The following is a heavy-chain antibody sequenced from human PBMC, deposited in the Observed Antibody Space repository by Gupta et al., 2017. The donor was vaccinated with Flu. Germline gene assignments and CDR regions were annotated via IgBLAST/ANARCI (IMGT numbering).Heavy chain of an antibody. CDR2: IYYSGST. CDR1: GGSISSYY. J-gene: IGHJ5*02. V-gene: IGHV4-59*01. Sequence: QVQLQESGPGLVKPSETLSLTCTVSGGSISSYYWSWIRQPPGKGLEWIGYIYYSGSTNYNPSLKGRVTISGDTSKNQFSLKLSSVTAADTAGDYWARDFADYGGNAGFDPWGQGTRVTVSS. D-gene: IGHD4-17*01. CDR3: ARDFADYGGNAGFDP.